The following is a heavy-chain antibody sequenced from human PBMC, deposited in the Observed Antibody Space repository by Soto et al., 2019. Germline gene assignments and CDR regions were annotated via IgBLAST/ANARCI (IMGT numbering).Heavy chain of an antibody. Sequence: GGSLRLSCAASGFTVSSNYMSWVRQAPGKGLEWVSVIYSGGSTYYADSVKGRFTISRDNSKNTLYLQMNSLRAEDTAVYYCARDGFGEFSYYYGMDVWGQGTTVTVSS. V-gene: IGHV3-53*01. CDR1: GFTVSSNY. D-gene: IGHD3-10*01. J-gene: IGHJ6*02. CDR3: ARDGFGEFSYYYGMDV. CDR2: IYSGGST.